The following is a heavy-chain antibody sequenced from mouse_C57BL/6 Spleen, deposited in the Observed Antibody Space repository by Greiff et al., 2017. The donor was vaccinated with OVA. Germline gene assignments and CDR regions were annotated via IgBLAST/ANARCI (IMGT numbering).Heavy chain of an antibody. CDR3: ARKDYDYFDY. CDR1: GYTFTSYW. J-gene: IGHJ2*01. Sequence: VQLQQPGAELVMPGASVKLSCKASGYTFTSYWMHWVKQRPGQGLEWIGEIDPSDSYTNYNQKFKGKSTLTVDKSSSTAYMQLSSLTSEDSAVYYCARKDYDYFDYWGQGTTLTVSS. V-gene: IGHV1-69*01. CDR2: IDPSDSYT. D-gene: IGHD2-4*01.